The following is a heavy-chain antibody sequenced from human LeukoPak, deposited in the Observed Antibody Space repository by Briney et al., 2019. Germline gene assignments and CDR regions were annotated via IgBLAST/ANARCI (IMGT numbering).Heavy chain of an antibody. CDR3: ARGRSTSAYYYYGMDV. CDR2: INHSGST. CDR1: GGSFSGYY. J-gene: IGHJ6*02. V-gene: IGHV4-34*01. D-gene: IGHD2-2*01. Sequence: PSETLSLTCAVYGGSFSGYYWSWIRQPPGKGLEWIGEINHSGSTNYNPSLKSRVTISVDTSKNQLSLKLSSVTAADTAVYYCARGRSTSAYYYYGMDVWGQGTTVSVSS.